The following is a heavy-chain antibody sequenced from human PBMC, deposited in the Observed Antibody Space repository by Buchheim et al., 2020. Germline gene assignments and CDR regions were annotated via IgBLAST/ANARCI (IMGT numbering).Heavy chain of an antibody. CDR3: AKGDSGGYHDLDY. J-gene: IGHJ4*02. CDR1: GFTFSSYG. D-gene: IGHD1-26*01. Sequence: QVQLVESGGGVVQPGRSLRLSCAASGFTFSSYGMHWVRQAPGKGLEWVAVISYDGSNKYYADSVKGRFTISRDNSKNKLYLQMNSLRAEDTAVYYCAKGDSGGYHDLDYGGRGTL. V-gene: IGHV3-30*18. CDR2: ISYDGSNK.